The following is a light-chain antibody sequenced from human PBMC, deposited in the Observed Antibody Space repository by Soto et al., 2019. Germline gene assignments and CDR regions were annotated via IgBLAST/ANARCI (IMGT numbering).Light chain of an antibody. Sequence: DIQMTQSPSTLSASVGDRVTITCRASRSISDWLAWYHQKPGKAPKLLIFDASSLKSGVPSRFSGSGSGTEFTLTISSLQPDDVATYYCLQYDSYSWTFGQGTKVEIK. CDR3: LQYDSYSWT. CDR1: RSISDW. CDR2: DAS. J-gene: IGKJ1*01. V-gene: IGKV1-5*01.